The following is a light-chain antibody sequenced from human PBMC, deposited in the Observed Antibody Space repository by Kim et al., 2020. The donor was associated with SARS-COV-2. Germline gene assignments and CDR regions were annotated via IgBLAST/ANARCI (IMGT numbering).Light chain of an antibody. J-gene: IGLJ3*02. CDR2: RNN. CDR3: ATWDDSLNAWV. CDR1: NSNIGVNT. V-gene: IGLV1-44*01. Sequence: GERGAISCSGSNSNIGVNTVNWYQQFPGTAPKLLLYRNNQRPSGVPDRFSGSKSGTSASLALSGLLSEDEADYYCATWDDSLNAWVFGGGTQLTVL.